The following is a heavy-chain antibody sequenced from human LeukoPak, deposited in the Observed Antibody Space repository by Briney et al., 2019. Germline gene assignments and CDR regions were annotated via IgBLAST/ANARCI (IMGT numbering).Heavy chain of an antibody. CDR3: ARAVGYCSAGSCNWFDP. D-gene: IGHD2-15*01. Sequence: KPGGSLRLSCAASGFTFSDYYMTWIRQSPGKGLEWVSYISSSGSTIYYADSVKGRFTISRDNAKNSLYLQMNSLRAEDTAVYYCARAVGYCSAGSCNWFDPWGQGTLVTVSS. V-gene: IGHV3-11*04. CDR1: GFTFSDYY. J-gene: IGHJ5*02. CDR2: ISSSGSTI.